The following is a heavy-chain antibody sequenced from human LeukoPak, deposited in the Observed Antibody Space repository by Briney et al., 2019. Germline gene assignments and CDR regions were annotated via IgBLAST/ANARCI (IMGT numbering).Heavy chain of an antibody. CDR3: ARPTYSSGWYRAY. Sequence: GGSLRLPCAASGFTFSSYGMHWVRQAPGKGLEWVAFIRYDGSNKYYADSVKGRFTISRDNSKNTLYLQMNSLRAEDTAVYYCARPTYSSGWYRAYWGQGTLVTVPS. CDR2: IRYDGSNK. D-gene: IGHD6-19*01. J-gene: IGHJ4*02. V-gene: IGHV3-30*02. CDR1: GFTFSSYG.